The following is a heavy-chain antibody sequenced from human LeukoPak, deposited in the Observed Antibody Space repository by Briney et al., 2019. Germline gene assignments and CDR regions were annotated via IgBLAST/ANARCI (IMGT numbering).Heavy chain of an antibody. CDR2: ISGSGGST. CDR1: GFTFSSYA. J-gene: IGHJ4*02. Sequence: AGGSLRLSCAGSGFTFSSYAMSWVRQAPGKGLEWVSAISGSGGSTYYADSVKGRFTISRDNSKNTLYLQMNSLRAEDTAVYYCAKDYHYYDSSGYSHPFDYWGQGTLVTVSS. V-gene: IGHV3-23*01. D-gene: IGHD3-22*01. CDR3: AKDYHYYDSSGYSHPFDY.